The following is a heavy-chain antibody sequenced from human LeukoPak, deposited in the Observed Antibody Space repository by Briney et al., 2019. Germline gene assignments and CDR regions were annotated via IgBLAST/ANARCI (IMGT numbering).Heavy chain of an antibody. CDR1: GFTFSSYA. CDR2: ISHDGSNK. J-gene: IGHJ3*02. CDR3: ASRGGSYFHAFDI. V-gene: IGHV3-30*04. Sequence: PGGSLRLSCAASGFTFSSYAMHWVRQAPGKGLEWVAAISHDGSNKYSADSVKGRFTISRDNSKNTLYLQMNSLRADDTAVYYCASRGGSYFHAFDIWGQGTMVTVSS. D-gene: IGHD1-26*01.